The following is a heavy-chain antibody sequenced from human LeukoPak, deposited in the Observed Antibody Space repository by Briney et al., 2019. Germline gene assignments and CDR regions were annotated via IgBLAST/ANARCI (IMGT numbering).Heavy chain of an antibody. Sequence: GGSLRLSCTASGFTFGDYAMSWVRQAPGKGLEWVGFIRSKAYGGTTEYAASVKGRFTISRDDSKSIAYLQMNSLRAEDTAVYYCAKDVNYYDSSGYSIFQHWGQGTLVTVSS. D-gene: IGHD3-22*01. CDR2: IRSKAYGGTT. J-gene: IGHJ1*01. CDR3: AKDVNYYDSSGYSIFQH. V-gene: IGHV3-49*04. CDR1: GFTFGDYA.